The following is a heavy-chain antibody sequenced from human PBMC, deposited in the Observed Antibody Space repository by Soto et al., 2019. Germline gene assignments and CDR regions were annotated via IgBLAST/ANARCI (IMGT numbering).Heavy chain of an antibody. CDR3: ATDRVTFGGVIVRLGWGNFDY. CDR1: GYTLTELS. J-gene: IGHJ4*02. V-gene: IGHV1-24*01. D-gene: IGHD3-16*02. CDR2: FDPEDGET. Sequence: ASVKVSCKVSGYTLTELSMPWVRQAPGKGLEWMGGFDPEDGETIYAQKFQGRVTMTEDTSTDTAYMELSSLRSEDTAVYYCATDRVTFGGVIVRLGWGNFDYWGQGTLVTVSS.